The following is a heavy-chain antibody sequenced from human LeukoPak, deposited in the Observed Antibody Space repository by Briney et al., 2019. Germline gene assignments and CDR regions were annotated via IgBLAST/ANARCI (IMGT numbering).Heavy chain of an antibody. J-gene: IGHJ3*02. Sequence: ASVKVSCTASGYAFTSYGISWVRQAPVQGLEWMGWLSAYNGNTNYAPKLQGRVTMTTDTSTSTAYMELRSLRSDDTAVYYCAREDCSGGSCYSLSLTPVFHVFDIWGQGTMVTVSS. V-gene: IGHV1-18*01. CDR2: LSAYNGNT. CDR1: GYAFTSYG. CDR3: AREDCSGGSCYSLSLTPVFHVFDI. D-gene: IGHD2-15*01.